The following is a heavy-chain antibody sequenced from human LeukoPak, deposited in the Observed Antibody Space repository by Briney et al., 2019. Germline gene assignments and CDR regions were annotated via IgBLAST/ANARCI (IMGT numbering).Heavy chain of an antibody. CDR3: AKVRNYYDSSGYVY. J-gene: IGHJ4*02. CDR2: ISGSGGST. CDR1: GFTFSSYA. D-gene: IGHD3-22*01. Sequence: GGSLRLSCAASGFTFSSYAMSWVRQAPGKGLEWVSAISGSGGSTYYADSVKGRFTISRDNSKNTLYLQMNSLRAEDTAVYYCAKVRNYYDSSGYVYWGQGTLVTVSS. V-gene: IGHV3-23*01.